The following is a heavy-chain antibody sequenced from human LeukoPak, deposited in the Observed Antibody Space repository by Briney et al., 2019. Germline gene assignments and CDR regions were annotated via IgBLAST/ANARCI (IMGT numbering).Heavy chain of an antibody. CDR2: INPNSGGT. Sequence: ASVKVSCKASGYTFTDYYMHWVRQAPGQGLEWMGWINPNSGGTNYAQKFQGRVTMTRDTSTSTAYMELSRLRSDDTAVYYCARVGANYGEFDPWGRGTLVTVSS. CDR1: GYTFTDYY. D-gene: IGHD1-26*01. CDR3: ARVGANYGEFDP. J-gene: IGHJ5*02. V-gene: IGHV1-2*02.